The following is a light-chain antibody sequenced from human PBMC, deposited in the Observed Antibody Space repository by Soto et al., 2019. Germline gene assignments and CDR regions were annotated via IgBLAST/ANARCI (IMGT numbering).Light chain of an antibody. Sequence: QSVLTQPRSVSGSPGQSVTISCTGTSSDVGGYNYVSWYQEQPGKAPKLVIYDVSKRPSGVPDRFSGSKSGNTASLTISGLQAEDEADYYCCSYAGSYSYVFGTGTKVTVL. CDR1: SSDVGGYNY. J-gene: IGLJ1*01. CDR2: DVS. CDR3: CSYAGSYSYV. V-gene: IGLV2-11*01.